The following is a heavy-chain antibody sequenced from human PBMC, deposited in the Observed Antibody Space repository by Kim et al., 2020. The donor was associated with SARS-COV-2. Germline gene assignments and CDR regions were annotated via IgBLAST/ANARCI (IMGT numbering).Heavy chain of an antibody. V-gene: IGHV7-4-1*02. J-gene: IGHJ6*04. CDR1: GYTFTSYA. Sequence: ASVKVSCKASGYTFTSYAMNWVRQAPGQGLEWMGWINTNTGNPTYAQGFTGRFVFSLDTSVSTAYLQISSLKAEDTAVYYCAGDCGGDCATQDYYYYYGMDVWGKGTTVTVSS. D-gene: IGHD2-21*01. CDR3: AGDCGGDCATQDYYYYYGMDV. CDR2: INTNTGNP.